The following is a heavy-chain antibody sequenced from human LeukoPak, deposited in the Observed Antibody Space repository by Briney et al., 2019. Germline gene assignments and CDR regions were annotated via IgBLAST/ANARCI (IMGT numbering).Heavy chain of an antibody. CDR3: ARGRGTYSNSWNPTTVDY. CDR1: GGSISSSSYY. V-gene: IGHV4-39*07. J-gene: IGHJ4*02. Sequence: SETLSLTCTVSGGSISSSSYYWSWIRQPPGKGLEWIGEINHSGSTNYNPSLKSRVTISVDTSKNQFSLKLSSVTAADTAVYYCARGRGTYSNSWNPTTVDYWGQGTLVTVSS. CDR2: INHSGST. D-gene: IGHD6-13*01.